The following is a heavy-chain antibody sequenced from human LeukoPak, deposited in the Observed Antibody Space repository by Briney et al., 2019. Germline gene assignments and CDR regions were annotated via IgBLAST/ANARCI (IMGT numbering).Heavy chain of an antibody. CDR1: GFTFADYA. V-gene: IGHV3-43D*03. CDR3: AKGNAAMAPGYMDV. CDR2: ISWDGGST. J-gene: IGHJ6*03. Sequence: GGSLRLSCAASGFTFADYAMHWVRQAPGKGLEWVSLISWDGGSTYYADSVKGRFTISRDNSKNSLYLQMNSLRAEDTALYYCAKGNAAMAPGYMDVWGKGTTVTVSS. D-gene: IGHD5-18*01.